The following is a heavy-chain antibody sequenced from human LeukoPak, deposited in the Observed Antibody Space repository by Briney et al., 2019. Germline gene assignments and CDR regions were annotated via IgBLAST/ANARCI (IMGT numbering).Heavy chain of an antibody. CDR2: IYSGGST. Sequence: GGSLRLSCAASGFTYSSNYMSWVRQAPGKGLEWVSVIYSGGSTYYADSVKGRFTISRDNSKNTLYLQMNSLRAEDTAVYYCARQIDPWAPFDPWGQGTLVTVSS. J-gene: IGHJ5*02. CDR1: GFTYSSNY. CDR3: ARQIDPWAPFDP. V-gene: IGHV3-66*04. D-gene: IGHD3-9*01.